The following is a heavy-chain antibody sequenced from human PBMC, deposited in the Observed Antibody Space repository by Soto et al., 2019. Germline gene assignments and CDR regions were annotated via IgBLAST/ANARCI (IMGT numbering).Heavy chain of an antibody. J-gene: IGHJ4*02. V-gene: IGHV3-7*02. CDR3: DY. CDR1: RESFNSYW. Sequence: PGGLMRKSCASCRESFNSYWISWVRQAPGKGLEWVANIKQDGSEKYYVDSVKGRFTISRDNAKNSLYLQMNSLRAEDTAVYYFDYWGQGTLVTVSS. CDR2: IKQDGSEK.